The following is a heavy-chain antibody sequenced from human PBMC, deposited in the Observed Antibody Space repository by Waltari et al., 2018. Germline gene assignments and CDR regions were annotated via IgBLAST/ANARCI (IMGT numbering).Heavy chain of an antibody. CDR3: ARARGIAARHYYYYGMDV. D-gene: IGHD6-6*01. CDR2: INWNGGST. V-gene: IGHV3-20*04. J-gene: IGHJ6*02. CDR1: GFTFDDYG. Sequence: EVQLVESGGGVVRPGGSLRLSCAASGFTFDDYGMSWVRQAQGKGLEWVSGINWNGGSTGYADSVKGRFTISRDNAKNSLYLQMNSLRAEDTALYYCARARGIAARHYYYYGMDVWGQGTTVTVSS.